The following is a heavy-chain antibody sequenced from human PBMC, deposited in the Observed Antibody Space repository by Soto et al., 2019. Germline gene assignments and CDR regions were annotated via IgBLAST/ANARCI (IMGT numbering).Heavy chain of an antibody. Sequence: SGPTLVNPTQTLTLTCTCGGFSLSTNRMGVGWIRQPPGKALEWLAVIYWDDDKRYSPSLNSRLTITKDTSKNQVVLTMTNMDPVDTATYYCAHSQSSPGLAGTFDYWGQGTLVTVSS. CDR3: AHSQSSPGLAGTFDY. V-gene: IGHV2-5*02. D-gene: IGHD6-19*01. CDR2: IYWDDDK. CDR1: GFSLSTNRMG. J-gene: IGHJ4*02.